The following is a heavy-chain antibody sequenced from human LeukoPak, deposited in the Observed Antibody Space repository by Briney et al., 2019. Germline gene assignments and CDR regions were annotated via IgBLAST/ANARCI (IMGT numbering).Heavy chain of an antibody. Sequence: PGGSLRLSCAASEFTFSSYGMHWVRQAPGRGLEWVALIWYDGSNEYYADSVKGRFAISRDNSKNTLYLQMNSLRAEDTAMYYCAREVQDAFDIWGQGTMVIVSS. V-gene: IGHV3-33*01. CDR1: EFTFSSYG. CDR3: AREVQDAFDI. J-gene: IGHJ3*02. CDR2: IWYDGSNE.